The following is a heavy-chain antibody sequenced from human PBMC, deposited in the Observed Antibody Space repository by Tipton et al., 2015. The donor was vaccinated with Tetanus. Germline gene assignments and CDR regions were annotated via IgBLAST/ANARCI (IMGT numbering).Heavy chain of an antibody. J-gene: IGHJ4*02. V-gene: IGHV3-23*01. Sequence: SLRLSCAASGFTFSSYAMSWVRQAPGKGLEWVSAISGSGGSTYYADSVKGRFTISRDNSKNTLYLQMNSLRAEDTAVYYCAKGDRITIFGVVTPFDYWGQGTLVTVSS. CDR2: ISGSGGST. D-gene: IGHD3-3*01. CDR3: AKGDRITIFGVVTPFDY. CDR1: GFTFSSYA.